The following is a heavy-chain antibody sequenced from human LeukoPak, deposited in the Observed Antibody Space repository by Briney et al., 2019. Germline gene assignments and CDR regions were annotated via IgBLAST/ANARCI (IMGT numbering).Heavy chain of an antibody. CDR1: GFTFSSYG. J-gene: IGHJ4*02. Sequence: QSGGSLRLSCAASGFTFSSYGMHWVRQAPGKGLEWVAVISYDGSNKYYADSVKGRFTISRDNSKNTLYLQMNSLRAEDTAVYYCAKPRTYGDYDLHFFDYWGQGTLVTVSS. V-gene: IGHV3-30*18. CDR2: ISYDGSNK. D-gene: IGHD4-17*01. CDR3: AKPRTYGDYDLHFFDY.